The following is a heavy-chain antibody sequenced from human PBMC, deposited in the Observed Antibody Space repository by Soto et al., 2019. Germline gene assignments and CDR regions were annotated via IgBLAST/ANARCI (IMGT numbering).Heavy chain of an antibody. Sequence: LRLSCTASGLTFSNYAMSWVRQAPGKGLEFVSFISGGGGSTYSADSVKGRFTVSRDNLKNTLSLQMNSLRVEDTAVYYCVKLLRSWYGHNALDVWGQGTTVTVSS. J-gene: IGHJ6*02. V-gene: IGHV3-23*01. CDR2: ISGGGGST. CDR3: VKLLRSWYGHNALDV. D-gene: IGHD4-17*01. CDR1: GLTFSNYA.